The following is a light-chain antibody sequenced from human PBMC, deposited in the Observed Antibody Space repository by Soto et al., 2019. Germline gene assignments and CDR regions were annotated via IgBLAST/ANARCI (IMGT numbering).Light chain of an antibody. J-gene: IGLJ2*01. CDR1: SSNIGSNT. V-gene: IGLV1-44*01. Sequence: QSVLTQPPSASGTPGQRVTLSCSGSSSNIGSNTVNWYQQLPGTAPKLLIYSNIQRPSGVPDRFSGSKSGTSASLAISGLQSEDEADYYCAAWDDSLNGVVFGGGTKLTVL. CDR2: SNI. CDR3: AAWDDSLNGVV.